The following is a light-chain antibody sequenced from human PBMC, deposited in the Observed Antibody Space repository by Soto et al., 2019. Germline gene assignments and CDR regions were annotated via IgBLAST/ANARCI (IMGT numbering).Light chain of an antibody. Sequence: QSALTQPPSASGSPGQSVTISCTGTTSDVGGYNYVSWYQQHPGKAPKLLVYDVDKRPSGVSDRFSGSKSGNTASLTISGLQAEDEADYYCSSYTSTATRVFGGGTKLTVL. CDR3: SSYTSTATRV. CDR1: TSDVGGYNY. CDR2: DVD. J-gene: IGLJ3*02. V-gene: IGLV2-14*01.